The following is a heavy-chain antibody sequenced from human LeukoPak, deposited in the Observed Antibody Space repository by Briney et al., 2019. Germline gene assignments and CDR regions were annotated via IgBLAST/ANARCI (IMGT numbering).Heavy chain of an antibody. CDR2: ISGSGGST. J-gene: IGHJ3*02. Sequence: PGGSLRLSCAASGFTFSSYAMSWVRQAPGKGLEWVSAISGSGGSTYYADSVKGRFTISRDNSKNTLYLQMNSLRAEDTALYYCAKDTAPTPLYSSSSKAFDIWGQGTMVTVSS. D-gene: IGHD6-6*01. V-gene: IGHV3-23*01. CDR1: GFTFSSYA. CDR3: AKDTAPTPLYSSSSKAFDI.